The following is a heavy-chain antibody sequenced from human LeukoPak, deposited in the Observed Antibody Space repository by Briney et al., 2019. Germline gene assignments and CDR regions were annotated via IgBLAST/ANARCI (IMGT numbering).Heavy chain of an antibody. CDR1: GFTFSTYD. J-gene: IGHJ3*02. D-gene: IGHD2-2*03. CDR3: AKGGYFAFET. V-gene: IGHV3-23*01. Sequence: GGSLRLSCAASGFTFSTYDMQWVRQAPGKGLEGGSGINRSGRTYYTDSVKGRFTISRDNSKNTLYLQMNSLRAEDTAVYYCAKGGYFAFETWGQGTMVAVSS. CDR2: INRSGRT.